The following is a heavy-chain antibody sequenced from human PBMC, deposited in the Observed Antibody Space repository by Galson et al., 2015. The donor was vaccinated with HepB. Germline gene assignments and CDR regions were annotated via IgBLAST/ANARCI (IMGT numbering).Heavy chain of an antibody. CDR1: GYTFTNYA. J-gene: IGHJ4*02. V-gene: IGHV7-4-1*02. CDR2: INTNTRNP. Sequence: SVKVSCKASGYTFTNYAINWVRQAPGQGLEWMGWINTNTRNPTYAQGFTGRFVFSLDTSVSTAYLQISSLKAEDTALYYCARDSGGYCSGDSCYRLGVFDHWGQGTLVTVSS. D-gene: IGHD2-15*01. CDR3: ARDSGGYCSGDSCYRLGVFDH.